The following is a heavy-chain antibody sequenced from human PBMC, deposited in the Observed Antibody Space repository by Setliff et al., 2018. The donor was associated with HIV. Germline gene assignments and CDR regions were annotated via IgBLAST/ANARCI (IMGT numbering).Heavy chain of an antibody. CDR3: ARDRGGGYNNLDY. CDR1: GGSISSGDYY. CDR2: IYYSGST. V-gene: IGHV4-30-4*08. J-gene: IGHJ4*02. Sequence: SETLSLTCTVSGGSISSGDYYWSWIRQPPGKGLEWIGYIYYSGSTCYNPSLKSRVTISVDTSKNQFSLKVSSVTAADTAVYYCARDRGGGYNNLDYWGQGTLVTVSS. D-gene: IGHD5-12*01.